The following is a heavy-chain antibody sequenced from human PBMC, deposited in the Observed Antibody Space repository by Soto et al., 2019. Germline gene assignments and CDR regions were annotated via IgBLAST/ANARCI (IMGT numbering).Heavy chain of an antibody. CDR3: ARGRKTYYYDSSGYSSAFDI. CDR1: GFTFSNAW. V-gene: IGHV3-72*01. D-gene: IGHD3-22*01. CDR2: TRNKANSYTT. Sequence: GGSLRLSCAASGFTFSNAWMTWVRQAPGKGLEWVGRTRNKANSYTTEYAASVKGRFTISRDDSKNSLYLQMNSLKTEDTAVYYCARGRKTYYYDSSGYSSAFDIWGQGTMVTV. J-gene: IGHJ3*02.